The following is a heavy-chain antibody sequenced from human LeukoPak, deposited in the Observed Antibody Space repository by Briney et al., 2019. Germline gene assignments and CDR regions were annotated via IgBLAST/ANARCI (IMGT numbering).Heavy chain of an antibody. CDR1: GYTFTGYY. Sequence: ASVKVSYKASGYTFTGYYMHWVRQAPGQGLEWMGWINPNSGGTNYAQKFQGRVTMTRDTSISTAYMELSRLRSDDTAVYYCARVRTYYDFWSGYRYWGQGTLVTVSS. CDR3: ARVRTYYDFWSGYRY. V-gene: IGHV1-2*02. J-gene: IGHJ4*02. D-gene: IGHD3-3*01. CDR2: INPNSGGT.